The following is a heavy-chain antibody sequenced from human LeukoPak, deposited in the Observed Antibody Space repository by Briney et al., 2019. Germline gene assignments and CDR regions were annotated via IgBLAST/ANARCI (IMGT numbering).Heavy chain of an antibody. V-gene: IGHV4-59*11. J-gene: IGHJ5*02. D-gene: IGHD6-13*01. CDR1: GGSISSHY. Sequence: SETLSLTCTVSGGSISSHYRSWIRQPPGKGLEWIGYIYYSGSTNYNPSLKSRVTISVDTSKNQFSLKLSSVTAADTAVYYCARDSLAAAGMSWFDPWGQGTLVTVSS. CDR2: IYYSGST. CDR3: ARDSLAAAGMSWFDP.